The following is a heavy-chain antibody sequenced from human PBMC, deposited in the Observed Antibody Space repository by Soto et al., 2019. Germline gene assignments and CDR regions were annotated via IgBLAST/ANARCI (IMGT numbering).Heavy chain of an antibody. CDR3: AGPYYDILTGYYPSGDAFDI. Sequence: QLQLQESGPGLVKPSETLSLTCTVSGGSISSSSYYWGWIRQPPGKGLEWIGSIYYSGSTYYNPSLKSRVTISVDTSKNPFSLKLSSVTAADTAVYYCAGPYYDILTGYYPSGDAFDIWGQGTMVTVSS. CDR1: GGSISSSSYY. CDR2: IYYSGST. V-gene: IGHV4-39*01. D-gene: IGHD3-9*01. J-gene: IGHJ3*02.